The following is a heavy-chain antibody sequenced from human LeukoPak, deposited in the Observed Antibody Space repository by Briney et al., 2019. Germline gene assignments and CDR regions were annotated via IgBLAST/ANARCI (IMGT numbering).Heavy chain of an antibody. CDR1: GGSISSGGYY. CDR3: AGDGSNYYGSGSYED. J-gene: IGHJ4*02. Sequence: PSETLSLTCTVSGGSISSGGYYWSWIRQHPGKGLEWIGYIYYSGSTYYNPSLKSRVTISVDTSKNQFSLKLSSVTAADTAVYYCAGDGSNYYGSGSYEDWGQGTLVTVSS. D-gene: IGHD3-10*01. V-gene: IGHV4-31*03. CDR2: IYYSGST.